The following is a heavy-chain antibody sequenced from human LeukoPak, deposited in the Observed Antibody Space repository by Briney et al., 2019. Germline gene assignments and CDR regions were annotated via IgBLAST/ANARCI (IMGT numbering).Heavy chain of an antibody. V-gene: IGHV3-33*08. Sequence: GGSLRLSCAASGFTFSSYAMNWVRQAPGKGLEWVAVIWYDGSDKYYADSVKGRFTISRDNSKNALYLQMNSLRAGDTAVYYCARDAYGSGSLDYWGQGTLVTVSS. D-gene: IGHD3-10*01. CDR1: GFTFSSYA. CDR2: IWYDGSDK. J-gene: IGHJ4*02. CDR3: ARDAYGSGSLDY.